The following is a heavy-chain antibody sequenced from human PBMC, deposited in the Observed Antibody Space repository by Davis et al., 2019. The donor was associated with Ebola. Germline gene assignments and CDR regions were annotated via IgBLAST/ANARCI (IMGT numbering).Heavy chain of an antibody. J-gene: IGHJ6*04. CDR1: GYTFTNYY. V-gene: IGHV1-46*01. Sequence: AASVKVSCKASGYTFTNYYMHWVRQAPGQGLEWMGMINPNDGRTIYAQKFQGRVTVTRDTSTTTVYMDLSSLRSEDTAVYYCARDLATSSGAHFFYFGMDVWGEGTSVAVSS. CDR3: ARDLATSSGAHFFYFGMDV. D-gene: IGHD3-10*01. CDR2: INPNDGRT.